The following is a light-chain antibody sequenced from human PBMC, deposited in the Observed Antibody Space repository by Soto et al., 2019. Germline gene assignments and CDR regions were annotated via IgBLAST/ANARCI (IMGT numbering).Light chain of an antibody. CDR1: QALSNY. CDR2: SAS. J-gene: IGKJ1*01. Sequence: DIQLTQSPSVLSASVGDTVTITCRASQALSNYLAWYQQKPGKAPDLLIYSASTLQSGVPSRFSGSGSETEFSLTIRALQPDDFATYYCQHYNSYSEAFGQGTKVELK. V-gene: IGKV1-9*01. CDR3: QHYNSYSEA.